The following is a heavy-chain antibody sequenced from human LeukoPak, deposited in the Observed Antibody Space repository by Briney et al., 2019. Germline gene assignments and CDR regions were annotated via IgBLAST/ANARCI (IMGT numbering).Heavy chain of an antibody. CDR3: AKDEGGGFLTPYYMDV. D-gene: IGHD2-15*01. V-gene: IGHV3-30*02. Sequence: GGSLRLSCAASGFTFSSYGMHWVRQAPGKGLEWVALIRYDGSNKYYADSVKGRFTISRDNSKNTLYLQMNSLRAEDTAVYYCAKDEGGGFLTPYYMDVWGKGTTVTVSS. J-gene: IGHJ6*03. CDR1: GFTFSSYG. CDR2: IRYDGSNK.